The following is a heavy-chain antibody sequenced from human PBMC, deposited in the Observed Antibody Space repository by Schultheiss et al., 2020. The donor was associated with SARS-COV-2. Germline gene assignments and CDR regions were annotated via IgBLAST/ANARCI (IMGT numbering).Heavy chain of an antibody. CDR2: IYHSGST. CDR1: GYSISSLYF. D-gene: IGHD5-12*01. V-gene: IGHV4-38-2*02. J-gene: IGHJ4*02. CDR3: ARAQWLRGDFDY. Sequence: SETLSLTCTVSGYSISSLYFWGWLRQPPGKGLEWIGSIYHSGSTYYNPSLKSRVTISLDTSKNQFSLKLSSVTAPDTAVYYCARAQWLRGDFDYWGQGTLVTVSS.